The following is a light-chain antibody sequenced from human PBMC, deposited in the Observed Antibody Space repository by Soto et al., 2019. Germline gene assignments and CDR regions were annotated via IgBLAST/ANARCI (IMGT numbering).Light chain of an antibody. V-gene: IGKV1-5*01. CDR1: QSVSGW. J-gene: IGKJ1*01. CDR2: DAS. CDR3: QQYETFSGT. Sequence: IQLTQSPSSVSASVVDRVTITCRASQSVSGWLAWYQQKPGEAPKLLIYDASALPRGVPSRFSGSGSGTKFTLTIASLQPDDFATYYCQQYETFSGTFGPGTKVDIK.